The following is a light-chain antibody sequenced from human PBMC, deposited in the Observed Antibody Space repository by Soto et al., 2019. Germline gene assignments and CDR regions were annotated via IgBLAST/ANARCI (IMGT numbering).Light chain of an antibody. V-gene: IGLV1-40*01. CDR3: QSYDSSLSGSEV. J-gene: IGLJ1*01. CDR2: GNG. CDR1: SSNIGAGYD. Sequence: QSVLTQPPSVSGSPGQRVTISCTGSSSNIGAGYDVHWYQQLPGTAPKLLIYGNGNRPSGVPDRFSGSKSGTSASLAITGLHAEDEADYSCQSYDSSLSGSEVFGTGTKLTVL.